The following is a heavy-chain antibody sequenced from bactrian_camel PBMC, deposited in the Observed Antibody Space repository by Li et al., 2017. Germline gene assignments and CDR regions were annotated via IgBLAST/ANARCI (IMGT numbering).Heavy chain of an antibody. J-gene: IGHJ6*01. CDR2: ISRSGGST. Sequence: HVQLVESGGGSVQAGGSLRLSCAASGSTVSRKCMGWFRQAPGKEREGVSCISRSGGSTYYADSVRGRFTISRDNAKNTLYLQMNSLKPEDTAMYYCAADWGYSGGYPCGTRDFGYWGQGTQVTVS. CDR3: AADWGYSGGYPCGTRDFGY. CDR1: GSTVSRKC. V-gene: IGHV3-3*01. D-gene: IGHD2*01.